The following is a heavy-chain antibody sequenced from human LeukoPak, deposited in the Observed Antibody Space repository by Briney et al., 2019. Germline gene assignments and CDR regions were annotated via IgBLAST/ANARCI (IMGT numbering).Heavy chain of an antibody. J-gene: IGHJ4*02. V-gene: IGHV3-15*01. CDR2: IKSKTDGGTT. CDR3: TTDRGGYRLYCFDY. D-gene: IGHD5-24*01. Sequence: PGGSLRLSCAASGFTFSSAWMSWVRQAPGKGLEWVGRIKSKTDGGTTDYAAPVKGRFTISRDDSKNTLYLQMNSLKTEDTAVYYCTTDRGGYRLYCFDYWGQGTLVTVSS. CDR1: GFTFSSAW.